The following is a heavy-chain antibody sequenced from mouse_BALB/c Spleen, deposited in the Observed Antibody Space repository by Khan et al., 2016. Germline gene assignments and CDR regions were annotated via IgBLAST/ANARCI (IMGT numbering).Heavy chain of an antibody. CDR3: ASYYGSSYDYFDY. CDR2: IYPGDGDT. V-gene: IGHV1-87*01. J-gene: IGHJ2*01. CDR1: GYTFTSYW. Sequence: VQLQESGAELARPGASVKLSCKASGYTFTSYWMQWVKQRPGQGLEWIGAIYPGDGDTRYTQKFKGKATLTADKSSSPAYMQLSSLASEDSAVYYCASYYGSSYDYFDYWGQGTTLTVSS. D-gene: IGHD1-1*01.